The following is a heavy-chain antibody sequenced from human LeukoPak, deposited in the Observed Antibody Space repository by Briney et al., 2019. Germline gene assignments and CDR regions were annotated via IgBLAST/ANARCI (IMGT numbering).Heavy chain of an antibody. CDR2: ISSSSSYI. CDR1: GFTFGSYS. CDR3: AREGTTGTTIY. J-gene: IGHJ4*02. Sequence: PGGSLRLSCAASGFTFGSYSMNWVRQAPGKGLEWVSSISSSSSYIYYADSVKGRFTISRDNAKNSLYLQMNSLRAEDTAVYYCAREGTTGTTIYWGQGTLITVSS. D-gene: IGHD1-1*01. V-gene: IGHV3-21*01.